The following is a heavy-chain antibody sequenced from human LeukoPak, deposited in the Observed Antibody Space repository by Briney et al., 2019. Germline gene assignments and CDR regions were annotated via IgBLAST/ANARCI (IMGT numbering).Heavy chain of an antibody. CDR1: GFTFNNYA. CDR3: ARWLQRTFDY. D-gene: IGHD5-24*01. J-gene: IGHJ4*02. Sequence: GGSLRLSCAASGFTFNNYAMSWVRQAPGKGLEWVANIKQDGSEKYYVDSVKGRFTISRDNAKNSLYLQMNSLRAEDTAVYYCARWLQRTFDYWGQGTLVTVSS. CDR2: IKQDGSEK. V-gene: IGHV3-7*01.